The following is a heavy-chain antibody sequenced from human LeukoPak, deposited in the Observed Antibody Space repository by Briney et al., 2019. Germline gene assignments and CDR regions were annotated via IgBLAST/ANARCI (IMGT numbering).Heavy chain of an antibody. CDR3: YAGTTIDY. D-gene: IGHD6-13*01. CDR1: GFTFTKCA. J-gene: IGHJ4*02. V-gene: IGHV3-21*01. CDR2: ISSSSSYI. Sequence: GGSLRLSCVASGFTFTKCAMSWIRQAPGKGLEWVSSISSSSSYIYYADSVKGRFTISRDNAKNSLYLQMNSLRAEDTAVYYCYAGTTIDYWGQGTLVTASS.